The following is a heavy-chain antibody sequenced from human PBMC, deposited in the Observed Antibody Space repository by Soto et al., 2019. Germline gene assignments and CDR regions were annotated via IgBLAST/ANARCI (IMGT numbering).Heavy chain of an antibody. CDR2: IYYSGST. CDR1: GRSVSSGCDY. J-gene: IGHJ4*02. D-gene: IGHD6-19*01. CDR3: GRGRDSSGWYALDY. V-gene: IGHV4-61*01. Sequence: SETLSLTCTVAGRSVSSGCDYWSWIQQPPGKGLEWIGYIYYSGSTYYNPSLKGRVTISLDTSKNQFSLKLTSVTAADTAVYYCGRGRDSSGWYALDYWGQGTLVTVSS.